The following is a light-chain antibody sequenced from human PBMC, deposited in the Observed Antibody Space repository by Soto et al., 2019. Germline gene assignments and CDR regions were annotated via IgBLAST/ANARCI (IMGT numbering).Light chain of an antibody. Sequence: EIVLTQSPATLSLSPGERATLSCRASQSVSSYLAWYQQKPGQAPRLLIYDASNRATGIPARFSGSGSGTDFTLTFSSLEPEDFAVYYCQQRSNWPPITFGHGTRLEIK. CDR3: QQRSNWPPIT. J-gene: IGKJ5*01. V-gene: IGKV3-11*01. CDR1: QSVSSY. CDR2: DAS.